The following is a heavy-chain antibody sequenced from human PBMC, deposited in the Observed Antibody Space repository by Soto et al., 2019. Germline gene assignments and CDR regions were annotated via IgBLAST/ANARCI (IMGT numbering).Heavy chain of an antibody. Sequence: QVQLVQSGAEVKKPGASVKVSCKASGYTFTSDDINWVRQATGQGLEWMGGMNPNSGNTGYAQKFQGRVTMTRNTSMTTAYMELSSLRSEDTAVYYCARGTSNGGSRYYFDYWGQGTLVTVSS. CDR3: ARGTSNGGSRYYFDY. D-gene: IGHD2-15*01. V-gene: IGHV1-8*01. J-gene: IGHJ4*02. CDR1: GYTFTSDD. CDR2: MNPNSGNT.